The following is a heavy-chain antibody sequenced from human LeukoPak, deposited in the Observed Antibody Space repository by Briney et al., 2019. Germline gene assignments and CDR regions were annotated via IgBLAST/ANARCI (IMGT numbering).Heavy chain of an antibody. D-gene: IGHD4-17*01. Sequence: PGGSLRLSCAASGFTFSSYAMSWVRQAPGKGLEWVSAISGSGGSTYYADSVKGRFTISRDNSKNTLYLQMNSLRAEDTAVYYCAGEEIDYGDYYYGMDVWGQGTTVTVSS. CDR2: ISGSGGST. CDR3: AGEEIDYGDYYYGMDV. V-gene: IGHV3-23*01. CDR1: GFTFSSYA. J-gene: IGHJ6*02.